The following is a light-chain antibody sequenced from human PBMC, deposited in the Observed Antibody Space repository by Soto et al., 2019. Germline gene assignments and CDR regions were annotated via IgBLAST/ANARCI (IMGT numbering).Light chain of an antibody. CDR1: QTISNT. CDR3: QYYNNWLAT. CDR2: AAS. Sequence: ATLSVSPGDKVSLSCRANQTISNTLAWYQQKPGQAPRLLIYAASTRATGVSARFSGSGSGTEFTLTISSLQSEDFTIYYCQYYNNWLATFGGGTKVDIK. V-gene: IGKV3-15*01. J-gene: IGKJ4*01.